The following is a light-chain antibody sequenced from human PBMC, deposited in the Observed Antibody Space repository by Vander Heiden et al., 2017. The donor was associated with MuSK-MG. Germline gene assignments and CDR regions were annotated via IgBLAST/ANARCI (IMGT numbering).Light chain of an antibody. J-gene: IGKJ2*01. V-gene: IGKV1-39*01. CDR3: QQSDSTPYT. CDR2: AET. Sequence: DIQMTQSPSSLSASVGDRVTITCRASQSISSYLNWYQQKPGKAPKLLIYAETSLQSGVPSRFSGSGSGTDFTLTISSLQPEDFATYYCQQSDSTPYTFGQGTKLEIK. CDR1: QSISSY.